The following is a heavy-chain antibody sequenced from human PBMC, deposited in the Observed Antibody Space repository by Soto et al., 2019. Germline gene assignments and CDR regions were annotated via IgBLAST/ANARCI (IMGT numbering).Heavy chain of an antibody. CDR2: IYYSGST. Sequence: QVQLQESGPGLVKPSETLSLTCTVSGGSVSSGSYYWSWIRQPPGMGLEWIGYIYYSGSTNYNPSLKSRVTISVDTSKNQVSLKLSSVTAADTAVYYCARDKGYCSSTSCYPSWFDPWGQGTLVTVSS. V-gene: IGHV4-61*01. J-gene: IGHJ5*02. CDR1: GGSVSSGSYY. CDR3: ARDKGYCSSTSCYPSWFDP. D-gene: IGHD2-2*01.